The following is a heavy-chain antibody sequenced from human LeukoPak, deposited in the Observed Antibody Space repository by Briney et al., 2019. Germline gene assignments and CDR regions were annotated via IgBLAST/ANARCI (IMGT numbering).Heavy chain of an antibody. V-gene: IGHV1-69-2*01. CDR1: GYTFTDYY. J-gene: IGHJ4*02. Sequence: ASVKISCKVSGYTFTDYYMHWVQQAPGKGLGWMGLVDPEDGETIYAEKFQGRVTITADTSTDTAYMELSSLRSEDTAVYYCATGESYTTSFDYWGQGTLVTVSS. CDR3: ATGESYTTSFDY. D-gene: IGHD1-1*01. CDR2: VDPEDGET.